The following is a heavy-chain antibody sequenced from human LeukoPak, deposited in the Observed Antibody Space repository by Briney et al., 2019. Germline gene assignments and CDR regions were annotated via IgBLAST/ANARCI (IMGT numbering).Heavy chain of an antibody. D-gene: IGHD3-16*01. CDR1: GASISSYY. Sequence: PSETLSPTRAVSGASISSYYGGWIRPPPGEGLEWGGYFYYSGSTYSNPSLKSRVTLSVDPSRNQFSLKLNSVTAADTAVYFCARGNDYSDGFMWFDPWGQGTLVTVSS. V-gene: IGHV4-59*01. J-gene: IGHJ5*02. CDR3: ARGNDYSDGFMWFDP. CDR2: FYYSGST.